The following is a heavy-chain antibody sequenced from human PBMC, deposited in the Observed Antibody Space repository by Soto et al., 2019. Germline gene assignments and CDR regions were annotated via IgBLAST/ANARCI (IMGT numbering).Heavy chain of an antibody. Sequence: GGSLRLACAASGFTFSSYEMNWVHQAPGKGLEWVSYISSSGSTIYYADSVKGRFTISRDNAKNSLYLQMNSLRAEDTAVYYCAREGSDYGGAFDYWGQGTLVTSPQ. CDR3: AREGSDYGGAFDY. J-gene: IGHJ4*02. D-gene: IGHD4-17*01. CDR1: GFTFSSYE. CDR2: ISSSGSTI. V-gene: IGHV3-48*03.